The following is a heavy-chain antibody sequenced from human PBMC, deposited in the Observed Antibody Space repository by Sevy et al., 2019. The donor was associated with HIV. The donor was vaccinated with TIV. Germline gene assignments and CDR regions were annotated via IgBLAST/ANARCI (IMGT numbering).Heavy chain of an antibody. CDR3: ARFQRSSGYFDY. D-gene: IGHD3-22*01. CDR1: GGSISSSSYY. J-gene: IGHJ4*02. CDR2: IYYSGST. Sequence: SETLSLTCTVSGGSISSSSYYWGWIRQPPGKGLEWIGSIYYSGSTYYNPPLKSRVTISVDTSKNQFSLKLSSVTAADTAVYYCARFQRSSGYFDYWGQGTLVTVSS. V-gene: IGHV4-39*01.